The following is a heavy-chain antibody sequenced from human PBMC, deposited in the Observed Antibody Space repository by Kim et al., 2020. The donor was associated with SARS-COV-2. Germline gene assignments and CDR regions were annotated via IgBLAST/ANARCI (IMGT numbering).Heavy chain of an antibody. J-gene: IGHJ4*02. CDR1: GFTFSSYA. CDR2: ISYDGSNK. V-gene: IGHV3-30*04. Sequence: GGSLRLSCAASGFTFSSYAMHWVRQAPGKGLEWVAVISYDGSNKYYADSVKGRFTISRDNSKNTLYLQMNSLRAEDTAVYYCARGLWGLDYWGQGTLVTV. D-gene: IGHD7-27*01. CDR3: ARGLWGLDY.